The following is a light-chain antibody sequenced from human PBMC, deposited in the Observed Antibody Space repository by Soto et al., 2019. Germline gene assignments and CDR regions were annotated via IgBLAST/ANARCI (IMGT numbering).Light chain of an antibody. V-gene: IGKV1-33*01. CDR3: QQFDSLPLT. CDR1: RDISNS. CDR2: GAS. Sequence: DIQMTQSPSSLSASVGDRVTITCRASRDISNSLNWYQQKPGKVPKLLIYGASDLEPGIPSRFSGRGSGTNFILTIGGLQPEDFATYYCQQFDSLPLTFGGGTQVEIK. J-gene: IGKJ4*01.